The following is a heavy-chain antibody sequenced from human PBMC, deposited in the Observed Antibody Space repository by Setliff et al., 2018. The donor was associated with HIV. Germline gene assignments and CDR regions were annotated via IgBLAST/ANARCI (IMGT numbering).Heavy chain of an antibody. V-gene: IGHV2-5*02. J-gene: IGHJ3*02. Sequence: SGPTLVNPTETLTLTCILSGFSVSSGGVGVGWIRQAPGKALEWLALIHWDDDKGYSPSLKGRLTITKDTSKNQVVLTMTNMDPVDTATYYCAHSAFDIWGQGTMVTVSS. CDR2: IHWDDDK. CDR1: GFSVSSGGVG. CDR3: AHSAFDI.